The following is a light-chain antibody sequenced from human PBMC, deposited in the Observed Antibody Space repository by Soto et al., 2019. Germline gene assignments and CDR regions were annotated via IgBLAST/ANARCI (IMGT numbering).Light chain of an antibody. Sequence: EIEMTHSPATLSVSLVEIATLSFRASQTVIRNLALYQQKPGQTPRLLIYDIFTRATGVPTRISGSGSGTEFTLTISSLQSEDFAVYYCQKYNSWPLKFGGGTKVDIK. V-gene: IGKV3D-15*01. CDR1: QTVIRN. J-gene: IGKJ4*02. CDR3: QKYNSWPLK. CDR2: DIF.